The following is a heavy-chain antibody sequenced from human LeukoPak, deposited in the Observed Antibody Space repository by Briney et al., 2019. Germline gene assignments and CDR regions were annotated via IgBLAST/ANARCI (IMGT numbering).Heavy chain of an antibody. D-gene: IGHD6-13*01. J-gene: IGHJ4*02. CDR2: IKEDGSAK. CDR1: GLSISNSW. Sequence: PGGSLRLSCEASGLSISNSWMAWVRRAPGMGLEWVANIKEDGSAKFYVDSVKGRFTISRDNAKNSLSLQMNSLRVEDTAVYYCATALDAPAGPDWGQGTLVTVSS. V-gene: IGHV3-7*01. CDR3: ATALDAPAGPD.